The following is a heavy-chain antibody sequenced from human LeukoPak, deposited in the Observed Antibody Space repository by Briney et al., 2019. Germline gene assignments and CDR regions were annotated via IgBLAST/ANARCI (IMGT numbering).Heavy chain of an antibody. D-gene: IGHD3-22*01. Sequence: SETLSLTCTVSGGSISSYYWTWIRQPPGKGLEWIGHIYYSGNTIYNPSLKSRVTISIDTSKNQFSLKLSSVTTADTAVYYCAGEDYFDTSGYASWRFDIWGQGTMVTVSS. CDR2: IYYSGNT. CDR3: AGEDYFDTSGYASWRFDI. J-gene: IGHJ3*02. CDR1: GGSISSYY. V-gene: IGHV4-59*01.